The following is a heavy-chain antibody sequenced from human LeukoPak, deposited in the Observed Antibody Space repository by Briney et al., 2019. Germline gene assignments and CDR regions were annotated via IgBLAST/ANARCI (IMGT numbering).Heavy chain of an antibody. CDR3: ARPRGAYYYGSGSYYFDY. CDR2: IYHSGST. CDR1: GGSISNTYW. Sequence: PSETLSLTCVVSGGSISNTYWWTWVRQPPGKGLEWIGEIYHSGSTNYNPSLKSRVTISVDTSKNQFSLKLSSVTAADTAVYYCARPRGAYYYGSGSYYFDYWGQGTLVTVSS. V-gene: IGHV4-4*02. J-gene: IGHJ4*02. D-gene: IGHD3-10*01.